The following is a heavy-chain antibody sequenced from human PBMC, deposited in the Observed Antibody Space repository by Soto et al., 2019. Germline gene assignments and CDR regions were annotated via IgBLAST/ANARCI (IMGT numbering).Heavy chain of an antibody. V-gene: IGHV4-30-4*01. Sequence: PSETLSLTCTVSGGSITSSSYYWSLIRQPPGKGLEWIGYINYSGRTYYKPSLKSRLSMSIDTSKNQFSLKLSSVTAADTAVYYCARVSGSYYYGMEVWGQGTTVTVSS. CDR3: ARVSGSYYYGMEV. J-gene: IGHJ6*02. CDR2: INYSGRT. D-gene: IGHD1-26*01. CDR1: GGSITSSSYY.